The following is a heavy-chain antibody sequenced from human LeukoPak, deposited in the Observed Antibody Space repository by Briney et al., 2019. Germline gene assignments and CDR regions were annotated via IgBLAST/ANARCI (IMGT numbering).Heavy chain of an antibody. CDR2: IYHSGST. V-gene: IGHV4-38-2*02. Sequence: SETLSLTCTVSGYSISSGYYWGWIRQPPGKGLEWIGSIYHSGSTYYNPSLKSRVTISVDTSKNQFSLKLSSVTAADTAVYYCARAGVLYSSPTSFDYWGQGTLVTVSS. CDR1: GYSISSGYY. D-gene: IGHD6-13*01. CDR3: ARAGVLYSSPTSFDY. J-gene: IGHJ4*02.